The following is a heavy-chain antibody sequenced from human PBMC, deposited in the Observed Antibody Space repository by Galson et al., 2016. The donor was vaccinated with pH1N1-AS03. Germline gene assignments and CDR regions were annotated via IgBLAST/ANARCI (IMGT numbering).Heavy chain of an antibody. Sequence: LSLTCPVSGGSIRGSSDYWGWIRQPPGKGLEWIGSIYPGVNADYNPSLKSRVTISVDTSKNQFSLKLSSVTAADTAVYYCARSPRVISVAGTFPSRFDPWGQGTLVTVSS. CDR1: GGSIRGSSDY. CDR2: IYPGVNA. J-gene: IGHJ5*02. D-gene: IGHD6-19*01. V-gene: IGHV4-39*07. CDR3: ARSPRVISVAGTFPSRFDP.